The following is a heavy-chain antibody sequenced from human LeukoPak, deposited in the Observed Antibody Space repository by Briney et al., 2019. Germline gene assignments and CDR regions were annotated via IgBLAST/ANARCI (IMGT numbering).Heavy chain of an antibody. J-gene: IGHJ5*02. CDR2: IYYSGST. Sequence: SETLSLTCTVSGGSIGSSSYYWGWIRQPPGKGLEWIGSIYYSGSTYYNPSLKSRVTISVDTSKNQFSLKLSSVTAADTAVYYCARLADGHKNSPWFDPWGQGTLVTVSS. CDR3: ARLADGHKNSPWFDP. CDR1: GGSIGSSSYY. V-gene: IGHV4-39*01. D-gene: IGHD5-24*01.